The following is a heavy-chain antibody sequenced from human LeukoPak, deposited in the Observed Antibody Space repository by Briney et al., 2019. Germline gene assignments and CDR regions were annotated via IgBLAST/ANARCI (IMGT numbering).Heavy chain of an antibody. CDR2: ISWNSGSI. D-gene: IGHD3-10*01. CDR3: AKELYSTTYGFPFDY. V-gene: IGHV3-9*01. J-gene: IGHJ4*02. Sequence: GRSLRLSCAASGFTFHDFAIHWVRQAPGKGLEWVSGISWNSGSISYADSVKGRFTISRDNAKNSLFLQMTSLRAEDTALYYCAKELYSTTYGFPFDYWGQGTLVTVSS. CDR1: GFTFHDFA.